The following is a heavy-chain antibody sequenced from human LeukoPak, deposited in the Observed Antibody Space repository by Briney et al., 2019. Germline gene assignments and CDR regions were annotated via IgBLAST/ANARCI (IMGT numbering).Heavy chain of an antibody. J-gene: IGHJ4*02. D-gene: IGHD6-13*01. CDR2: IYYSGST. CDR3: AGSSSSWYQVY. CDR1: GGSISSSSYY. V-gene: IGHV4-39*01. Sequence: SETLSLTCTVSGGSISSSSYYWGWIRQPPGKGLEWIGSIYYSGSTYYNPSLKSRVTISVDTSKNQFSLKLSSVTAADTAVYYCAGSSSSWYQVYWRQGTLVTVSS.